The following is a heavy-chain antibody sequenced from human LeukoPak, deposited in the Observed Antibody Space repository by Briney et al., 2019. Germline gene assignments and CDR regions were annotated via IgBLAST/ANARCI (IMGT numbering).Heavy chain of an antibody. CDR2: IIPIFGTA. J-gene: IGHJ3*02. V-gene: IGHV1-69*05. D-gene: IGHD2-2*02. CDR1: GGTFSSFA. Sequence: ASVKVSCKASGGTFSSFAISWVRPAPGQGLEWMGGIIPIFGTANYAQKFQGRVTITTDESTSTAYMELSSLRSEDTAVYYCASGTLLGYCSSTSCYISAFDIWGQGTMVTVSS. CDR3: ASGTLLGYCSSTSCYISAFDI.